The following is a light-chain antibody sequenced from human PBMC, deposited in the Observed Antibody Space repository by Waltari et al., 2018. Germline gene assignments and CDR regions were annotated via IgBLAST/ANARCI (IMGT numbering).Light chain of an antibody. CDR1: QSINKY. CDR2: GAS. V-gene: IGKV1-39*01. Sequence: MTQSPSSLSASVGDRVTITCRASQSINKYLNWYQHKPGKAPKLLIYGASSLYSGVPSRFSGSGSGTDFTLTINNLQVEDFATYYCQQSYSTPQSAFGQGTRLEIK. J-gene: IGKJ5*01. CDR3: QQSYSTPQSA.